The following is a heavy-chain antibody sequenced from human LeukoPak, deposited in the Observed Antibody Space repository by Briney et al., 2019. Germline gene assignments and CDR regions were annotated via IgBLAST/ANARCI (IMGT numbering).Heavy chain of an antibody. CDR1: GFTFSSYS. CDR2: ISSSSSTI. J-gene: IGHJ4*02. D-gene: IGHD4-17*01. Sequence: PGGSLRLSCAASGFTFSSYSMNWVRQAPGKGLEWVSYISSSSSTIYYADSVKGRFTISRDNAKNSLYLQMNSLRAEDTAVYYCARDRDPYGDWDYFDYWGQGTLVTVSS. CDR3: ARDRDPYGDWDYFDY. V-gene: IGHV3-48*04.